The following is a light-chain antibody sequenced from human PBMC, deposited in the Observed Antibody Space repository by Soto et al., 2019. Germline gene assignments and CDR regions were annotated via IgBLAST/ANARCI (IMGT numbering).Light chain of an antibody. CDR2: EVR. CDR3: NSYTSIRTLV. Sequence: QSALTQPASVSGSPGQSITISCTGTSSDIGGYNYVSWYQQHPAKAPKLMIYEVRNRPSGVSTRFSGSKSGNTAFLTISGLQAEDEADYYCNSYTSIRTLVFGGGTKLTVL. J-gene: IGLJ2*01. V-gene: IGLV2-14*01. CDR1: SSDIGGYNY.